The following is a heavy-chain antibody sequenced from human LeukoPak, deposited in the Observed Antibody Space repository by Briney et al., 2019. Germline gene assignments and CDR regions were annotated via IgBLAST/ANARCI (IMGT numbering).Heavy chain of an antibody. J-gene: IGHJ4*02. CDR2: ISGNNDNP. CDR3: ARDGTSTDDY. D-gene: IGHD2-2*01. CDR1: GYTFSNFG. V-gene: IGHV1-18*01. Sequence: ASVKVSCKTSGYTFSNFGINWVRQAPGQGLEWMGWISGNNDNPDYGQKFQGRFAVTTDSSTTTAYMELRNLTFDDTAVYYCARDGTSTDDYWGQGTLVTVSS.